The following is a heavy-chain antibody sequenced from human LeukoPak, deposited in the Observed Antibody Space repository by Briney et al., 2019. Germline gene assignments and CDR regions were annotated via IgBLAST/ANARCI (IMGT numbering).Heavy chain of an antibody. Sequence: GESLKISCEASGYSFASFSIGWVRQMPGKGLEWMGIIYPADSNTKYSPSFQGQVTISADKSINTAYLQWNSLKTSDTAMYYCARRPFDYWGQGTLVTVSS. V-gene: IGHV5-51*01. CDR3: ARRPFDY. CDR1: GYSFASFS. J-gene: IGHJ4*02. CDR2: IYPADSNT.